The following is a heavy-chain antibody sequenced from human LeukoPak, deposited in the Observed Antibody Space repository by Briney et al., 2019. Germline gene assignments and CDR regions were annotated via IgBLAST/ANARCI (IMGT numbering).Heavy chain of an antibody. D-gene: IGHD3-10*01. J-gene: IGHJ4*02. CDR2: IKQDGSEK. CDR3: ARDLKVEYYYGSGSSRPDY. CDR1: GFSLSNYW. V-gene: IGHV3-7*01. Sequence: GGSLRLSCAASGFSLSNYWMNWVRQAPGKGLEWVANIKQDGSEKNYVDSVKGRFSISRDNAKNSLILQMNSLRAEDTAVYYCARDLKVEYYYGSGSSRPDYWGQGTLVTVSS.